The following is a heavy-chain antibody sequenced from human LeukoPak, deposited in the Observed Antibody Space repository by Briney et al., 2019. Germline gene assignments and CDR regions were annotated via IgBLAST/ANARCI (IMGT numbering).Heavy chain of an antibody. CDR1: GFTFSNYE. CDR3: AKATYSSSSASFDY. Sequence: GGSLRLSCAASGFTFSNYEMNWVRQAPGKGLEWVSYISSSGSAMFYADSVKGRFTISRDNSKNTLYLQMNSLSAEDTAVYYCAKATYSSSSASFDYWGQGTLVTVSS. CDR2: ISSSGSAM. D-gene: IGHD6-6*01. V-gene: IGHV3-48*03. J-gene: IGHJ4*02.